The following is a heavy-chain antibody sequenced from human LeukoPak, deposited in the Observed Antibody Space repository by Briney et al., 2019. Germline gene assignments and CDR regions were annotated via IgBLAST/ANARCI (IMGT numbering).Heavy chain of an antibody. J-gene: IGHJ4*02. CDR1: GYTFTSYA. D-gene: IGHD6-19*01. Sequence: ASVKVSCKISGYTFTSYAMNWVRQAPGQGLEWMGWINTNTGNPTYAQGFTGRFVFSLDTSVSTAYLQISSLKAEDTAVYYCARVGHSSGWFLEEYYFDYWGQGTLVTVSS. CDR3: ARVGHSSGWFLEEYYFDY. V-gene: IGHV7-4-1*02. CDR2: INTNTGNP.